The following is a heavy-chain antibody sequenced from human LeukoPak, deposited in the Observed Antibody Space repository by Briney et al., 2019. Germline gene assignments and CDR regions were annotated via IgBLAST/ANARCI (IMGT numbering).Heavy chain of an antibody. V-gene: IGHV3-30*02. D-gene: IGHD3-9*01. J-gene: IGHJ4*02. CDR2: IPYDRDNK. CDR3: AKDSVSTGFDY. CDR1: GFSFSSYA. Sequence: GGSLRLSCATSGFSFSSYAMSWVRQAPGKGLEWVAFIPYDRDNKYYTYSVKGRFTISRDNSKNTLYLQMNSLRTEDTAVYYCAKDSVSTGFDYWGQGTPVTVSS.